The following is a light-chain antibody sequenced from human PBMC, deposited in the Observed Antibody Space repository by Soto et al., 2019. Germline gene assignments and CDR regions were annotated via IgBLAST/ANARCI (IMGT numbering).Light chain of an antibody. CDR1: SSNIGAGHV. J-gene: IGLJ2*01. CDR3: QSYDNGLSASV. Sequence: QSVLTQPPSVSGATGQRVTISCTGSSSNIGAGHVVHWYQQFPGRAPNLLIYGSSNRPSGVPDRFSGSKSGTSASLAITGLQAEDEADYYCQSYDNGLSASVFGGGTKLTVL. V-gene: IGLV1-40*01. CDR2: GSS.